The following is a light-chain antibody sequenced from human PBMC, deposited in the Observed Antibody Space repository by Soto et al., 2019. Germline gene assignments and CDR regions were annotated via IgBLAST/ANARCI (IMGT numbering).Light chain of an antibody. CDR2: KAT. CDR3: QHYHDFQYT. Sequence: DIQMTQSPSTLSASVGDGVTITCRASQSIGSWLAWYQQKPGKAPKLLIYKATNLQSGVPSRFSGSGSGTDFSLTISSLQPVDSATYFCQHYHDFQYTFDPGTKLEI. J-gene: IGKJ2*01. CDR1: QSIGSW. V-gene: IGKV1-5*03.